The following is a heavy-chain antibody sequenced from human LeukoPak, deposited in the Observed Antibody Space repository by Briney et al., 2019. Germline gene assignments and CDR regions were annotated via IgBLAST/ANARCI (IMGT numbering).Heavy chain of an antibody. CDR2: IYYSGST. J-gene: IGHJ3*02. CDR1: GGSISSSSYF. Sequence: PSVTLSLTCTVSGGSISSSSYFWGWIRQPPGKGQVRIGSIYYSGSTYYNPSLKSRVTISVDTSKNQFCLKLSSVTAADTAVYYCARGYGDYVGDAFDIWGQGTMVTVSS. V-gene: IGHV4-39*07. D-gene: IGHD4-17*01. CDR3: ARGYGDYVGDAFDI.